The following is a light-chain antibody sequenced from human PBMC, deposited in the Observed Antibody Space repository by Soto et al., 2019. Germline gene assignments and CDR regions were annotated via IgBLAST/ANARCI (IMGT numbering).Light chain of an antibody. Sequence: DIQMTQSPTTLSASVGDRVTITCRASQSISSWLAWYQQKPGKAHKLLIYDASSLESGVPSWFSGSGSGTEFTLTISSLQPDEFATYYCQQYNSYSWTFGQGTKVEIK. CDR1: QSISSW. V-gene: IGKV1-5*01. CDR3: QQYNSYSWT. CDR2: DAS. J-gene: IGKJ1*01.